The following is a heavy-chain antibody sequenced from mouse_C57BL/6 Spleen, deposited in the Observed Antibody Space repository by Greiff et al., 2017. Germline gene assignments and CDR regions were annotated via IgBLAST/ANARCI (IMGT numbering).Heavy chain of an antibody. J-gene: IGHJ2*01. CDR1: GYAFSSSW. CDR2: IYPGDGDT. V-gene: IGHV1-82*01. Sequence: VQLQQSGPELVKPGASVKISCKASGYAFSSSWMNWVKQRPGKGLEWIGRIYPGDGDTNNNGKFKGKATLTADKSSSTAYMQLSSLTSEDSAVYFCARDYGSSYLDYWGQGTTLTVSS. D-gene: IGHD1-1*01. CDR3: ARDYGSSYLDY.